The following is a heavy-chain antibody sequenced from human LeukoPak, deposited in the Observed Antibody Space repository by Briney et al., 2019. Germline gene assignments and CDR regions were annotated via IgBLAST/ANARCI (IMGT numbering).Heavy chain of an antibody. D-gene: IGHD2-2*01. V-gene: IGHV3-21*01. CDR3: ARAHLLYCSSTSCYFDAFDI. CDR2: ISSSSYI. Sequence: PGRSLRLSCAASGFTFSSYGMHWVRQAPGKGLEWVSSISSSSYIYYADSVKGRFTISRDNAKNSLYLQMNSLRAEDTAVYYCARAHLLYCSSTSCYFDAFDIWGQGTMVTVSS. CDR1: GFTFSSYG. J-gene: IGHJ3*02.